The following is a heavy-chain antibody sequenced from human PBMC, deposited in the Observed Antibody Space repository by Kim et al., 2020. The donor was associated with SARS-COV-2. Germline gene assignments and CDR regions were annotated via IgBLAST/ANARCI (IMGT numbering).Heavy chain of an antibody. V-gene: IGHV3-48*02. CDR2: ISSSSSTI. CDR1: GFTFSSYS. J-gene: IGHJ6*02. CDR3: ARRWNEVTIFGVVRFYGMDV. D-gene: IGHD3-3*01. Sequence: GGSLRLSCAASGFTFSSYSMNWVRQAPGKGLEWVSYISSSSSTIYNADSVKGRFTISRDNAKNSLYLQMNSLRDEDTAVYYCARRWNEVTIFGVVRFYGMDVWGQGTTVTVSS.